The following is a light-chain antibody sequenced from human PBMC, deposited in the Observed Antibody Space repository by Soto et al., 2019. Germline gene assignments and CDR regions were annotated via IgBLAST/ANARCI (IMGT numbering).Light chain of an antibody. V-gene: IGLV2-14*01. J-gene: IGLJ1*01. CDR2: DVS. Sequence: QSALTQPASVSGSPGQSITISCTGTSSDVGGYNYVSWYQQHPGKAPKLMIYDVSNRPSGVSNRFSGSKSGNTASLTISGLQAEDEADYYCSSYEGSTTYVFGIGTRSPS. CDR1: SSDVGGYNY. CDR3: SSYEGSTTYV.